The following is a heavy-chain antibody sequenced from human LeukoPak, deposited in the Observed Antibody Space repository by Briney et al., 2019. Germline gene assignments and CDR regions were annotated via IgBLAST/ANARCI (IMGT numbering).Heavy chain of an antibody. J-gene: IGHJ6*02. Sequence: GGSLRLSCVVSGFTFRSYEMNWVRQAPGKGLEWVSYISSSGSTIKYTDSVKGRFTISRDNAKSSLYLQMNSLRAEDTAVYYCARANTMDVWGQGTTVTV. CDR1: GFTFRSYE. CDR2: ISSSGSTI. CDR3: ARANTMDV. V-gene: IGHV3-48*03.